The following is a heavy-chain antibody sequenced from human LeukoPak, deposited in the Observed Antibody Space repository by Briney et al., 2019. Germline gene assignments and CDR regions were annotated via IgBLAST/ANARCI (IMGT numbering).Heavy chain of an antibody. CDR1: GGTLRSYS. D-gene: IGHD6-19*01. Sequence: SVKGSCQGSGGTLRSYSIRWVRQAPGQGVGWMGGIIPIFGTANYAQKFQGRVTITADKSTSTAYMELSSLRSEDTAVYYCARMGGVAGSDYWGQGTLVTVSS. CDR3: ARMGGVAGSDY. CDR2: IIPIFGTA. V-gene: IGHV1-69*06. J-gene: IGHJ4*02.